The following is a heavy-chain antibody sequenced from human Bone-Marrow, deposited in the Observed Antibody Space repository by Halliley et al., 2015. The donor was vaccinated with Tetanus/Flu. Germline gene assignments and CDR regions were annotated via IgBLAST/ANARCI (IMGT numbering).Heavy chain of an antibody. CDR1: GLTFSNYA. Sequence: SLRLSCAASGLTFSNYAMTWVRQAPGRGLEWVATIVGNGDETHYADSLRGRFTISRDNSRNTLFLQMYSLRDEDTALYYCAAKGTTTFFISYLGYWGQGALVTVSS. D-gene: IGHD1-1*01. CDR3: AAKGTTTFFISYLGY. V-gene: IGHV3-23*01. J-gene: IGHJ4*02. CDR2: IVGNGDET.